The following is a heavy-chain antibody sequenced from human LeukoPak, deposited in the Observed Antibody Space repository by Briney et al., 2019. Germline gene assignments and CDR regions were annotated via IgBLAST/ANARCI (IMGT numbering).Heavy chain of an antibody. CDR1: GYTLTELS. J-gene: IGHJ4*02. CDR2: FDPEDGET. D-gene: IGHD1-1*01. CDR3: ARDLDDENYFDY. Sequence: ASVKVSCKVSGYTLTELSMHWVRQAPGKGLEWMGGFDPEDGETIYAQKFQGRVTMTEDTSTDTAYMELNSLRAEDTAVYYCARDLDDENYFDYWGQGTLVTVSS. V-gene: IGHV1-24*01.